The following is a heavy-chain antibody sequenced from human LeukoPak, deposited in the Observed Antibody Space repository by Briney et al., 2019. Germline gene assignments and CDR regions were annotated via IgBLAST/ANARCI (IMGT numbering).Heavy chain of an antibody. Sequence: GGSLRLSCAASGFTFSSYAFLWVRQAPGKGLEWVATMSFHGDNKYYADSVRGRFIVSRDNSRNTLFLQMNSLRPEDTAIYYCARDSHARTTSRGGLDVWGQGTTVTVSS. V-gene: IGHV3-30*14. J-gene: IGHJ6*02. D-gene: IGHD1-14*01. CDR3: ARDSHARTTSRGGLDV. CDR1: GFTFSSYA. CDR2: MSFHGDNK.